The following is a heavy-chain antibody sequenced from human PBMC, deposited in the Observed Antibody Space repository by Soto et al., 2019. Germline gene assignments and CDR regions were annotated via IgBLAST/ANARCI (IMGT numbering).Heavy chain of an antibody. CDR3: ARGGVSTRTFDY. D-gene: IGHD3-3*01. Sequence: GESLKISCKGSGYNFAVYCIAWVLQMPGKGLELMGIIYPSDSDTRYRPSFQGQVTISADKSISSAYLQWSSLRASDAAMYYCARGGVSTRTFDYWGQGTPVTVSS. CDR2: IYPSDSDT. V-gene: IGHV5-51*01. CDR1: GYNFAVYC. J-gene: IGHJ4*02.